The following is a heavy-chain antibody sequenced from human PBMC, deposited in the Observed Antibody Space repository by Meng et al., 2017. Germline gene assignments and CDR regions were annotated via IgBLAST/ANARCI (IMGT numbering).Heavy chain of an antibody. Sequence: GGSLRLSCAASGFTFSSYSMNWVRQAPGKGLEWVSRINSDGSSTSYADSVKGRFTISRDNAKNTLYLQMNSLRAEDTAVYYCARERPGIAAAGYPKTYYYYGMDVWGQGTTVTVSS. CDR3: ARERPGIAAAGYPKTYYYYGMDV. D-gene: IGHD6-13*01. CDR2: INSDGSST. J-gene: IGHJ6*02. CDR1: GFTFSSYS. V-gene: IGHV3-74*01.